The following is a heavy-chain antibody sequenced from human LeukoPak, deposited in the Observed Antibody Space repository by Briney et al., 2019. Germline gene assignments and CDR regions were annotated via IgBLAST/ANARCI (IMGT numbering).Heavy chain of an antibody. Sequence: GGSLRLSCVVSGLTFSSYSMNWVRQAPGKGLEWVSYISSSSSPIYDSDSVKGRFTISRDNAKNSLYLEMNSLRAEDTAVYYCATEAGDGTYGGWFDPWGQGTQVTVSS. J-gene: IGHJ5*02. CDR1: GLTFSSYS. D-gene: IGHD1-1*01. CDR3: ATEAGDGTYGGWFDP. CDR2: ISSSSSPI. V-gene: IGHV3-48*01.